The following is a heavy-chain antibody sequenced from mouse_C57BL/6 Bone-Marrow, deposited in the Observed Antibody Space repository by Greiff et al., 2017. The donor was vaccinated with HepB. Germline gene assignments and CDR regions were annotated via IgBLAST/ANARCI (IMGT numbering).Heavy chain of an antibody. D-gene: IGHD1-1*01. Sequence: VQLQQPGAELVKPGASVKLSCKASGYTFTSYWMHWVKQRPGQGLEWIGMIHPNSGSTNYNEKFKSKATLTVDKSSSTAYMQLSSLTSEDSAVYYGARRADYYGSSYYFDYWGQGTTLTVSS. CDR2: IHPNSGST. V-gene: IGHV1-64*01. CDR3: ARRADYYGSSYYFDY. CDR1: GYTFTSYW. J-gene: IGHJ2*01.